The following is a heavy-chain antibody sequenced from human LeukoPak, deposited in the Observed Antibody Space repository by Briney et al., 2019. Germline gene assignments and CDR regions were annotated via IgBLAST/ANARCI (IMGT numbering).Heavy chain of an antibody. CDR3: ARDDYYDSSGYYKPNPFDY. Sequence: SVKVSCKASGGTFSSYAISWVRQAPGQGLEWMGRIIPIFGTANYAQKFQGRVTITTDESTSTAYMELSSLRSEDAAVYYCARDDYYDSSGYYKPNPFDYWGQGTLVTVSS. J-gene: IGHJ4*02. D-gene: IGHD3-22*01. CDR1: GGTFSSYA. CDR2: IIPIFGTA. V-gene: IGHV1-69*05.